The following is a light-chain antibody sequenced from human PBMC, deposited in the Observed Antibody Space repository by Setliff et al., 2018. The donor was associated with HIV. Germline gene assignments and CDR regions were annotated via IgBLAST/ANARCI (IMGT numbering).Light chain of an antibody. CDR1: SSNIGAGYD. V-gene: IGLV1-40*01. Sequence: QSVLTQPPSASGTPGQRVTISCTGSSSNIGAGYDVHWYQQRPGTAPKLLIYRYNNRPSGVPDRISGSKSGTSASLAITGLQVEDEAEYYCQSYDSSLSVSVFGSGTKVTVL. J-gene: IGLJ1*01. CDR2: RYN. CDR3: QSYDSSLSVSV.